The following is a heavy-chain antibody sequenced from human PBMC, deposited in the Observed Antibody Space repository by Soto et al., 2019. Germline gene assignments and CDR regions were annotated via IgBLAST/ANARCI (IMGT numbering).Heavy chain of an antibody. Sequence: QVQLVQSGAEVKKPGSSVKVSCKASGGTFSSYSTNWVRQAPGQGLEWMGEIILDFGTANYAQKFQGRVTITADESTSTPYMELSSLRSEETAVYYCARGGGRHYGGIDYWGQGTLVTVSS. CDR1: GGTFSSYS. D-gene: IGHD1-26*01. CDR2: IILDFGTA. V-gene: IGHV1-69*01. CDR3: ARGGGRHYGGIDY. J-gene: IGHJ4*02.